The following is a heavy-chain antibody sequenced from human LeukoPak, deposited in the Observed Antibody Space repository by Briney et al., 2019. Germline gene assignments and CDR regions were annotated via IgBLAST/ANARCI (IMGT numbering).Heavy chain of an antibody. V-gene: IGHV4-38-2*02. CDR1: GYSISSGYY. J-gene: IGHJ4*02. CDR2: IYHSGST. Sequence: PSETLSLTCTVSGYSISSGYYWGWVRQPPGKGLEWIGSIYHSGSTYYNPSLKSRVTISVDTSKNQFSLKLSSVTAADTAVYYCARMRGSGGSCYDYWGQGTLVTVSS. CDR3: ARMRGSGGSCYDY. D-gene: IGHD2-15*01.